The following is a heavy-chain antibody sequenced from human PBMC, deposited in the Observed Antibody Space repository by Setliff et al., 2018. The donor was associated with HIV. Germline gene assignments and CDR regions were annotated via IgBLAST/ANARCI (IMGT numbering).Heavy chain of an antibody. CDR2: IYHSGSA. J-gene: IGHJ1*01. CDR1: GGSISGSSYY. Sequence: LSLTCNVSGGSISGSSYYWGWIRQPPGKGLEWIGSIYHSGSASHNPSLKSRITISVDTSKNQFSLKLRSVTAADTAVYYCASSRSLFGEEYFHLWGQGTLVTVSS. CDR3: ASSRSLFGEEYFHL. V-gene: IGHV4-39*01. D-gene: IGHD3-10*02.